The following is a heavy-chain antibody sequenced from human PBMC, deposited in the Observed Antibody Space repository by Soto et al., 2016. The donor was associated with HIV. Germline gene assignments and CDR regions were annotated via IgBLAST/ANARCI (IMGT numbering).Heavy chain of an antibody. J-gene: IGHJ4*02. Sequence: EVQLVESGGGLVQPGGSLRPSCAASGFTFSSYSMNWVRQAPGKGLEWVSYISESSSPIYYADSVKGRFTISRDNAKNSLYLQMNSLRAEDTAVYYCAVRVGNYYSGGYYFDYWGQGTLVTVSS. CDR2: ISESSSPI. CDR3: AVRVGNYYSGGYYFDY. CDR1: GFTFSSYS. D-gene: IGHD1-26*01. V-gene: IGHV3-48*01.